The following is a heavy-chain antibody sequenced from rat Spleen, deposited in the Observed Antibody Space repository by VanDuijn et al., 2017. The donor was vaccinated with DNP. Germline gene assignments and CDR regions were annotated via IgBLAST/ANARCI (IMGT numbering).Heavy chain of an antibody. CDR3: AREGDYYDGYGDALDA. J-gene: IGHJ4*01. CDR2: ISYDGGST. CDR1: GFTFSDYY. D-gene: IGHD1-12*03. V-gene: IGHV5-20*01. Sequence: EVRLVESGGGLVQPGRSLKLSCAASGFTFSDYYMAWVRQAPTKGLEWVASISYDGGSTYYRDSVKGRFTISRDNAKDTLYLQMNSLRSEDTATYYCAREGDYYDGYGDALDAWGQGTSVTVSS.